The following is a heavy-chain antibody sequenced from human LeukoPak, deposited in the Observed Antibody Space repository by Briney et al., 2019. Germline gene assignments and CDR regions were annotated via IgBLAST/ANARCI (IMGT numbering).Heavy chain of an antibody. Sequence: SETLSLTCAVYGGSFSGYYWNWIRQPPGKGLEWIGEINHRGSTNYNPSLKSRVTISVDTSKKQFSLRLSSVTAADTAVYYCARGRTTYDYVWGSYRPPDYWGQGTLVTVSS. D-gene: IGHD3-16*02. CDR1: GGSFSGYY. CDR2: INHRGST. V-gene: IGHV4-34*01. CDR3: ARGRTTYDYVWGSYRPPDY. J-gene: IGHJ4*02.